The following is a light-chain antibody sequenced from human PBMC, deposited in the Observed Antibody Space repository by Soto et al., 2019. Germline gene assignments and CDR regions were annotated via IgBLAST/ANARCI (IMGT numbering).Light chain of an antibody. J-gene: IGKJ5*01. Sequence: QSAHPPACLTAYMEDRVTITCEASQDISSYLNWYQQKPGKAPKLLIYDASNLETGVPSRFSGSGSGTDFTFTISSLQTEDNAIYYCQQYATLPLSPSAQGTLL. V-gene: IGKV1-33*01. CDR2: DAS. CDR3: QQYATLPLSP. CDR1: QDISSY.